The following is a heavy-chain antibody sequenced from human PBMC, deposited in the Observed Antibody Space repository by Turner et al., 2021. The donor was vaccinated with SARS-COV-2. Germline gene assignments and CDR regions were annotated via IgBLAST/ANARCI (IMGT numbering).Heavy chain of an antibody. J-gene: IGHJ3*02. CDR1: GFTFSSYG. V-gene: IGHV3-33*01. CDR3: ARDHYYDSSGYTLDAFDI. CDR2: IFYDVSNK. Sequence: QVQLVESGGGVVQPGRSLRLSCAASGFTFSSYGIHWVSQAPGKGLEWVAVIFYDVSNKYYADSVKGRFTISRDNSKNTLYLQMNSLRAEDTAVYYCARDHYYDSSGYTLDAFDIWGQGTMVTISS. D-gene: IGHD3-22*01.